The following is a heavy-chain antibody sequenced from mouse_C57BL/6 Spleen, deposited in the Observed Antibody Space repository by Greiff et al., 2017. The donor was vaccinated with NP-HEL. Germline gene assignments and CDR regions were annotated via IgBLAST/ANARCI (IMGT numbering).Heavy chain of an antibody. J-gene: IGHJ3*01. CDR3: AREWNDYAWFAY. Sequence: DVMLVESGGGLVKPGGSLKLSCAASGFTFSDYGMHWVRQAPEKGLEWVAYISSGSSTIYYADTVKGRFTISRDNAKNTLFLQMTSLRSEDTAMYYCAREWNDYAWFAYWGQGTLVTVSA. V-gene: IGHV5-17*01. CDR1: GFTFSDYG. D-gene: IGHD2-4*01. CDR2: ISSGSSTI.